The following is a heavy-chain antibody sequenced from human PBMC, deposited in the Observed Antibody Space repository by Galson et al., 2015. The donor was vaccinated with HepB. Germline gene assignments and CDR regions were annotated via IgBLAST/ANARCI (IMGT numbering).Heavy chain of an antibody. Sequence: SLRLSCAASGFTFSSYAMSWVRQAPGKGLEWVSAISGSGGSTYYADSVKGRFTISRDNSKNTLYLQMNSLRAEDTAVYYCAKDRQGLVLGGYWGQRTLVTVSS. CDR3: AKDRQGLVLGGY. J-gene: IGHJ4*02. CDR1: GFTFSSYA. D-gene: IGHD6-19*01. V-gene: IGHV3-23*01. CDR2: ISGSGGST.